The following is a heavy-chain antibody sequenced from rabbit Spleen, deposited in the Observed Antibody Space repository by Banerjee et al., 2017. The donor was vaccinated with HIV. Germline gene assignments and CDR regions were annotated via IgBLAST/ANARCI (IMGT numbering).Heavy chain of an antibody. CDR2: IYAGSSGFVGAS. D-gene: IGHD1-1*01. CDR1: GFSFSSSYY. J-gene: IGHJ4*01. V-gene: IGHV1S40*01. CDR3: ARDLPSVVGWNFNL. Sequence: QSLEESGGDLVQPEGSLALTCKASGFSFSSSYYICWVRQAPGKGLEWIACIYAGSSGFVGASYYATWAKGRFTISRTSSTTVTLQMTSLTAADTATYFCARDLPSVVGWNFNLWGPGTLVTVS.